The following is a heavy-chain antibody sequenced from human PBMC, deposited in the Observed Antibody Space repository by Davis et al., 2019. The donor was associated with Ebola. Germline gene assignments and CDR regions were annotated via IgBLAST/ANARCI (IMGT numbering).Heavy chain of an antibody. Sequence: PGGSLRLSCAASGFTFSSYWMSWVRQAPGKGLEWVANIKQDGSEKYYVDSVKGRFTISRDNAKNSLYLQMNSLRAEDTALYYCARLACTSSSCYTGNYYYYGVDVWGQGTTVTVSS. CDR3: ARLACTSSSCYTGNYYYYGVDV. D-gene: IGHD2-2*02. CDR1: GFTFSSYW. J-gene: IGHJ6*02. CDR2: IKQDGSEK. V-gene: IGHV3-7*03.